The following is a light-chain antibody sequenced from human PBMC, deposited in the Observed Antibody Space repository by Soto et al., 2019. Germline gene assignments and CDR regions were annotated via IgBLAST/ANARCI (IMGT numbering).Light chain of an antibody. CDR3: ISYTSDDVRYV. CDR2: EVS. V-gene: IGLV2-14*01. J-gene: IGLJ1*01. Sequence: QSVLTQPVSVSGTPGQSITISCTGSNXDVGIYDFVSWYQHHPGRAPKLIVSEVSHRPSGVSNRFSGSKSGNTASLTISGLQSEDEADYYCISYTSDDVRYVFGTGTKVILL. CDR1: NXDVGIYDF.